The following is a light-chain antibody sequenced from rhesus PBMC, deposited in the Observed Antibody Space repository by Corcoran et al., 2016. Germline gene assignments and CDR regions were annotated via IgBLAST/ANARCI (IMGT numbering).Light chain of an antibody. CDR1: QSVNSN. Sequence: EIVMTQSPATLSLSPGERAALSCRARQSVNSNLAWYLQRPGQAPRLLIVDASNRATGTPDSFSGSGYGTDVTLTISSLEPEDVGVYYCQQESNWPLTFGGGTKVEIK. CDR3: QQESNWPLT. CDR2: DAS. V-gene: IGKV3-35*01. J-gene: IGKJ4*01.